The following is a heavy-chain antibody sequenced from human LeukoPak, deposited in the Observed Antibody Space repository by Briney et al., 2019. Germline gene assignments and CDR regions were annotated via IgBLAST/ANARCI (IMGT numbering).Heavy chain of an antibody. J-gene: IGHJ5*02. CDR1: GGTFSSHA. CDR3: ARAYDFRKQVWFDP. CDR2: IIPIFGTA. Sequence: SVKVSCKASGGTFSSHAISWVRQAPGQGLEWMGGIIPIFGTANYAQKFQGRVTITADESTSTAYMELSSLRSEDTAVYYCARAYDFRKQVWFDPWAREPWSPSPQ. D-gene: IGHD3-3*01. V-gene: IGHV1-69*01.